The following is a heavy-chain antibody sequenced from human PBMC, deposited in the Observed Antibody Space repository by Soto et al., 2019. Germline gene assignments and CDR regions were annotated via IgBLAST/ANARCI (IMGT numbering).Heavy chain of an antibody. CDR3: TRGPRSTSTGTGAF. V-gene: IGHV3-74*01. CDR1: GFTFSMYW. Sequence: EVQLVESGGGLVQPGGSLRLSCAASGFTFSMYWMHWVRQVPGKGPEWVSRINDDGISTNYADSVKGRFTISRDNAKNTLYLQMTALRVDDTAVYYCTRGPRSTSTGTGAFWGQGTLVTVSS. CDR2: INDDGIST. D-gene: IGHD1-1*01. J-gene: IGHJ4*02.